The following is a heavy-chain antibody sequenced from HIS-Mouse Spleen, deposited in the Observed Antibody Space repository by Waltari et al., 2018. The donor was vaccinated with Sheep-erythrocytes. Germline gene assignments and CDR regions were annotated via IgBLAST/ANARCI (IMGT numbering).Heavy chain of an antibody. CDR1: GFTFSSHW. V-gene: IGHV3-7*01. CDR2: IKQDGSEK. J-gene: IGHJ4*02. CDR3: ASHRTNTAMAKYFDY. Sequence: EVQLVASGGGLVQPGGSLRLSCAASGFTFSSHWMWWVVQAPGKGLEGVANIKQDGSEKYYVDSVKGRFTISRDNAKNSLYLQMNSLRAEDTAVYYCASHRTNTAMAKYFDYWGQGTLVTVSS. D-gene: IGHD5-18*01.